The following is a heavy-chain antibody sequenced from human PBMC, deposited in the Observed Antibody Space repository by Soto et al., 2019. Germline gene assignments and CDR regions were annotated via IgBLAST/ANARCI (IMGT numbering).Heavy chain of an antibody. CDR3: ARDRGDIVVVPAATQTNWFDP. D-gene: IGHD2-2*01. Sequence: PSETLSLTCTVSGGSISSGGYYWSWIRQHPGKGLEWFGYIYYSGSTYYNPSLKSRVTISVDTSKNQFSLKLSSVTAADTAVYYCARDRGDIVVVPAATQTNWFDPWGQGTLVTVSS. CDR2: IYYSGST. V-gene: IGHV4-31*03. J-gene: IGHJ5*02. CDR1: GGSISSGGYY.